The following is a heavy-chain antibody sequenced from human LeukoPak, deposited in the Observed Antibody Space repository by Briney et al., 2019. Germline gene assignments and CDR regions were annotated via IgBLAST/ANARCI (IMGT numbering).Heavy chain of an antibody. Sequence: GGSLRLPCAASGFTFDDYAMHWVRQAPGKGLEWVSGISWNSGSIGYADSVKGRFTISRDNAKNSLYLQMNSLRAEDTALYYCAKDMSHGLSAFDIWGQGTMVTVSS. D-gene: IGHD5-24*01. CDR1: GFTFDDYA. CDR2: ISWNSGSI. CDR3: AKDMSHGLSAFDI. J-gene: IGHJ3*02. V-gene: IGHV3-9*01.